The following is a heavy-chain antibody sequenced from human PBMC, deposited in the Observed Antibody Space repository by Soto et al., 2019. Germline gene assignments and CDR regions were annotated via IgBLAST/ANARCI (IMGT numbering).Heavy chain of an antibody. D-gene: IGHD6-13*01. Sequence: QVQLVQSGAEVKKPGASVKVSCKASGYTFTSYGISWVRQAPGQGLEWMGWISAYNGNTNYAQKLQGRVTMTTDTSTSTAYMELRSLRSDDTAVYYCARDGREQQLVLISTYYYYYGMDVWGQGTTVTVSS. J-gene: IGHJ6*02. CDR2: ISAYNGNT. CDR1: GYTFTSYG. CDR3: ARDGREQQLVLISTYYYYYGMDV. V-gene: IGHV1-18*04.